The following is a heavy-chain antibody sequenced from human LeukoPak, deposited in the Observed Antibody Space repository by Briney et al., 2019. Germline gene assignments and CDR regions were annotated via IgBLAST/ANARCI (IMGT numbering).Heavy chain of an antibody. CDR3: AREVRGYSYRFDY. CDR2: ISAHNGNT. D-gene: IGHD5-18*01. CDR1: GYTFTSYG. V-gene: IGHV1-18*04. Sequence: GASVKVSCRASGYTFTSYGISWVRQAPGQGLEWMGWISAHNGNTNYAQKLQGRVTMTTDTSTSTAYMELRSLRSDDTAVHYCAREVRGYSYRFDYWGQGTLVTVSS. J-gene: IGHJ4*02.